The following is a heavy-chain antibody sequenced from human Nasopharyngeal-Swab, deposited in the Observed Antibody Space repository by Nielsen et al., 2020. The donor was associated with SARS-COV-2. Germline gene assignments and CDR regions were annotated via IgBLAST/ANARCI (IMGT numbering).Heavy chain of an antibody. V-gene: IGHV1-69*04. J-gene: IGHJ6*02. CDR3: ARGYATIFGVVIIPYYYYGMDV. CDR1: GGTFSSYA. D-gene: IGHD3-3*01. Sequence: SVKVSCKASGGTFSSYAISWVRQAPGQGLEWMGRIIPILGIANYAQKFQGRVTITADKSTGTAYMELSSLRSEDTAVYYRARGYATIFGVVIIPYYYYGMDVWGQGTTVTVSS. CDR2: IIPILGIA.